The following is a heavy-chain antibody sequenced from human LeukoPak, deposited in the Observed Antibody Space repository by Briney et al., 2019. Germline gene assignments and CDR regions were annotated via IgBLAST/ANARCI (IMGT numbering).Heavy chain of an antibody. CDR3: ARGSGHMRYSSSSRNAFDI. D-gene: IGHD6-6*01. CDR2: INHSGST. CDR1: GGSFSGYY. J-gene: IGHJ3*02. V-gene: IGHV4-34*01. Sequence: SETLSLTCAVYGGSFSGYYWSWIRQPPGKGLEWIGEINHSGSTNYNPSLKSRVTISVDTSKNQFSLKLSSVTAADTAVHYCARGSGHMRYSSSSRNAFDIWGQGTMVTVSS.